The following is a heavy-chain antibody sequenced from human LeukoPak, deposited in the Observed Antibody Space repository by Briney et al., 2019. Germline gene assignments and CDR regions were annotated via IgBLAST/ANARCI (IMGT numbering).Heavy chain of an antibody. CDR1: GYTFTSYG. D-gene: IGHD2-21*02. V-gene: IGHV1-18*01. CDR3: ARGWLAETTVVTPYNY. J-gene: IGHJ4*02. Sequence: ASVQVSCKASGYTFTSYGISWVRQAPGQGLEWMGWISAYNGNTNYAQKLQGRVTMTTDTSTSTAYMELRSLRSEDTAIYYCARGWLAETTVVTPYNYWGQGTLVTVSS. CDR2: ISAYNGNT.